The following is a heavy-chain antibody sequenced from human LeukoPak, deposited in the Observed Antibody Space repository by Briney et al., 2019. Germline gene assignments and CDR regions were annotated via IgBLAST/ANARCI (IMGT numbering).Heavy chain of an antibody. J-gene: IGHJ5*02. Sequence: ASVKVSCKASGGTFSSYAISWVRQAPGQGLEWMGRIIPILGIANYAQKFQGRVTITADKSTSTAYMELSSLRSEDTAVYYCARDSIVLMVYAMPNWFDPWGQGTLVTVSS. CDR3: ARDSIVLMVYAMPNWFDP. CDR2: IIPILGIA. CDR1: GGTFSSYA. D-gene: IGHD2-8*01. V-gene: IGHV1-69*04.